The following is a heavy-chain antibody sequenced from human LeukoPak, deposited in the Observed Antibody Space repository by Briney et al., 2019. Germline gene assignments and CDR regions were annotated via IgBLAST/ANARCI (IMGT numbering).Heavy chain of an antibody. CDR1: GFTFSSYW. D-gene: IGHD3-3*01. J-gene: IGHJ5*02. CDR2: IKQDGSEK. Sequence: GGSLRLSCAASGFTFSSYWMSWVRQAPGKGLEWVANIKQDGSEKYYVDSVKGRFTISRDNAKNSLYLQMNSLRAEDTAVYYCARDSNDFWSGNNWFDPWGQGTLVTVSS. V-gene: IGHV3-7*01. CDR3: ARDSNDFWSGNNWFDP.